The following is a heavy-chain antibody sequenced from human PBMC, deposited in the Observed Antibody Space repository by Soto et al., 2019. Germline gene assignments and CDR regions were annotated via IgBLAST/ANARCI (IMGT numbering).Heavy chain of an antibody. CDR1: GGSISSYY. CDR2: IYYSGST. V-gene: IGHV4-59*01. CDR3: ASSEASGDYPEYYLDY. D-gene: IGHD4-17*01. J-gene: IGHJ4*02. Sequence: PSETMSLTCTVSGGSISSYYWSWIRQPPGKGLEWIGYIYYSGSTNYNPSLKSRVTISVDTSKNQFSLKLSSVTAADTAVYYCASSEASGDYPEYYLDYWGQGTLVTSPQ.